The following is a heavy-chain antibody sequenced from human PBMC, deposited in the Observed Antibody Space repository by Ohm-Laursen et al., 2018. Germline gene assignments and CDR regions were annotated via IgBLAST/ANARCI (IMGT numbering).Heavy chain of an antibody. Sequence: ASVKVSCKASGYTFTDFYIHWVRQAPRQGLEWMGWINPNSGGTNYAQKFQGRVTMTRDTSITTAYMELSRLRSDDTAIYYCARCVDYYDSSGPVGYWGQGTLVTVSS. J-gene: IGHJ4*02. CDR3: ARCVDYYDSSGPVGY. CDR1: GYTFTDFY. D-gene: IGHD3-22*01. V-gene: IGHV1-2*02. CDR2: INPNSGGT.